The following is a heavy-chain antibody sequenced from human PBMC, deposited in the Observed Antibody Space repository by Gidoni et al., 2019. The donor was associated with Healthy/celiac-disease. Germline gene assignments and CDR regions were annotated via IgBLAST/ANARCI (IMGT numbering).Heavy chain of an antibody. CDR2: ISSSSTI. J-gene: IGHJ1*01. Sequence: EVQLVESGGGLVQPGGSLRLSCAASGFTFSSYSMNWVRQAPGKGLEWVSYISSSSTIYYADSVKGRFTISRDNAKNSLYLQMNSLRAEDTAVYYCARSRSQWTTAEYFQHWGQGTLVTVSS. CDR3: ARSRSQWTTAEYFQH. CDR1: GFTFSSYS. D-gene: IGHD3-10*01. V-gene: IGHV3-48*04.